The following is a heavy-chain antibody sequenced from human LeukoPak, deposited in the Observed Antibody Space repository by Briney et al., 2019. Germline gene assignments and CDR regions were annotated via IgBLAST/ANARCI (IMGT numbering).Heavy chain of an antibody. D-gene: IGHD1-26*01. CDR1: GISINSYY. V-gene: IGHV4-59*08. CDR3: ARGYSGSYRYFDY. CDR2: IYYSVST. J-gene: IGHJ4*02. Sequence: PSETLSLTCSVSGISINSYYWSWIRQPPGKGLEWIGFIYYSVSTNYNPSLESRVTMTEDMSKNQFSLELTSVTAADTAVYYCARGYSGSYRYFDYWGQGTLVTVS.